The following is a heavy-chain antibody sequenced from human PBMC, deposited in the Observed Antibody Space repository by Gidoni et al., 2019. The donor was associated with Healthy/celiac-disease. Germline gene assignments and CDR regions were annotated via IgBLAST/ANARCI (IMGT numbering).Heavy chain of an antibody. V-gene: IGHV4-61*02. Sequence: QVQLPESGPGLVKPSQTLSLTCTVSGGSISSGSYYWSWIRQPAGKGLEWIGRIYTSGSTNYNPSLKSRVTISVDTSKNQCSLKLSSVTAADTAVYYCASYTAAATGFDYWGQGTLVTVSS. D-gene: IGHD6-13*01. J-gene: IGHJ4*02. CDR3: ASYTAAATGFDY. CDR1: GGSISSGSYY. CDR2: IYTSGST.